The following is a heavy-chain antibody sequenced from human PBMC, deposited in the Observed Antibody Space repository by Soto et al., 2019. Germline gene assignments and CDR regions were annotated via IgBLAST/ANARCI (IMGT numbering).Heavy chain of an antibody. CDR1: GFTFDDYA. V-gene: IGHV3-9*01. J-gene: IGHJ6*03. CDR3: TKSWRLYYMDV. CDR2: ITWNSGTI. D-gene: IGHD3-3*01. Sequence: EVQLVESGGGLVQPGRSLRLSCAASGFTFDDYAMHWVRQAPGRGLEWVSRITWNSGTIDYADSVKGRFTISRDNAKNSLYLQMNSLNADDTALYYCTKSWRLYYMDVWGKGTTVTVSS.